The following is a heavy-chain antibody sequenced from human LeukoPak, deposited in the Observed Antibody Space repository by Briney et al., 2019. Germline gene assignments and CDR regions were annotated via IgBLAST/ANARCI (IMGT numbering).Heavy chain of an antibody. CDR3: ASGAAGMRTFDY. CDR2: INAGNGNT. V-gene: IGHV1-3*01. CDR1: GYTFTSYA. J-gene: IGHJ4*02. Sequence: GASVKVSCKASGYTFTSYAMHWVRQAPGQRLEWMRWINAGNGNTKYSQKFQGRVTITRDTSASTAYMELSSLRSEDTAVYYCASGAAGMRTFDYWGQGTLVTVSS. D-gene: IGHD6-13*01.